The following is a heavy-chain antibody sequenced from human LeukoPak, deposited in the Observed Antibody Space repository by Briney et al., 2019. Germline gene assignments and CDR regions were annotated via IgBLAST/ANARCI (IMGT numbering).Heavy chain of an antibody. CDR2: ICGSGGST. D-gene: IGHD2-15*01. J-gene: IGHJ4*02. CDR3: AKCSGGTCYSSLDY. Sequence: GGSLRLSCAASGFTFSSYAMSWVRQAPGKGLEWVSGICGSGGSTYYADSVKGRFTISRDNSKNTLYLQMNSLRAGDTAVYYCAKCSGGTCYSSLDYWGQGTLVTVSS. CDR1: GFTFSSYA. V-gene: IGHV3-23*01.